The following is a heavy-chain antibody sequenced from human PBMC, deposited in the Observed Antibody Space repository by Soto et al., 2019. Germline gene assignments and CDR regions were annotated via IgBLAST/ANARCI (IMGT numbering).Heavy chain of an antibody. Sequence: ASVKVSCKASGYTFTSYGISWVRQAPGQGLEWMGWISAYNGNTNYAQKLQGRVTMTTDTSTSTAYMELRSLRSDDTAVYYCARGNYYFWSGYPYGMDVWGQGTTVTVSS. J-gene: IGHJ6*02. CDR3: ARGNYYFWSGYPYGMDV. V-gene: IGHV1-18*01. CDR2: ISAYNGNT. D-gene: IGHD3-3*01. CDR1: GYTFTSYG.